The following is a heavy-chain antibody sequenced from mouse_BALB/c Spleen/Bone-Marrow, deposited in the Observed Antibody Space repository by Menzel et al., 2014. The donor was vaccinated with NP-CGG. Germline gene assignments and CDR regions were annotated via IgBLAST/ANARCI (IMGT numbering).Heavy chain of an antibody. J-gene: IGHJ4*01. D-gene: IGHD1-1*01. CDR2: INPSTGFT. Sequence: QVQLQQSGAELARPGASVKMSCKASGYTFTTYTMHWVQQRPGQGLKWVGYINPSTGFTNYNQIFKDKATLAADKSSSKAYMQLSRQTSEDSAIYYCARGCVLLRSLGLDYWGQGPPVTVSS. CDR3: ARGCVLLRSLGLDY. CDR1: GYTFTTYT. V-gene: IGHV1-4*01.